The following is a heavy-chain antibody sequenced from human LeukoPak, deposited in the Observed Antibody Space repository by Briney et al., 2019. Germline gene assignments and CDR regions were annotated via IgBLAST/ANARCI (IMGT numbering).Heavy chain of an antibody. D-gene: IGHD3-3*01. Sequence: SETLSLTCAVYGGSFSGYYWSWIRQPLGKGLEWIGEINHSGSTNYNPSLKSRVTISVDTSKNQFSLKLSSVTAADTAVYYCARGPRLRFLEWSARPFDYWGQGTLVTVSS. CDR2: INHSGST. CDR1: GGSFSGYY. CDR3: ARGPRLRFLEWSARPFDY. V-gene: IGHV4-34*01. J-gene: IGHJ4*02.